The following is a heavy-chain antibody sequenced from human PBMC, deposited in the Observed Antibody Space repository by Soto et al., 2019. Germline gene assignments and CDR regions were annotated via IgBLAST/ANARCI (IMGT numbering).Heavy chain of an antibody. CDR1: GFTFSSYE. CDR3: AREGRELKNGYYYGMDV. V-gene: IGHV3-48*03. Sequence: GGSLRLSCAASGFTFSSYEMNWVRQAPGKGLEWVSYISSSGTTIYYADSVKGRFTISRDNAKNSLYLQMNSLRAEDTAIYYCAREGRELKNGYYYGMDVWGQGTTVTVSS. J-gene: IGHJ6*02. CDR2: ISSSGTTI. D-gene: IGHD1-7*01.